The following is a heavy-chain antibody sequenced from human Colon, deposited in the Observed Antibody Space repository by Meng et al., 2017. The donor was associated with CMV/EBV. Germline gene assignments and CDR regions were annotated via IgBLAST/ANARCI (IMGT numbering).Heavy chain of an antibody. J-gene: IGHJ6*02. D-gene: IGHD6-19*01. V-gene: IGHV3-7*01. Sequence: GESLKISCAASGFIFSDYWMSWVRQAPGKGLEWVANINQGGGETYYVDSVKGRFTISRDNAKNSLYLQLNSLRAEDTAVYYCATGKAVAGERYYYYGMDLWGQGTTVTVSS. CDR3: ATGKAVAGERYYYYGMDL. CDR2: INQGGGET. CDR1: GFIFSDYW.